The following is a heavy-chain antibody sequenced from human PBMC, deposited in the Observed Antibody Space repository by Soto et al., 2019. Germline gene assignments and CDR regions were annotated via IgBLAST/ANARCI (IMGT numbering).Heavy chain of an antibody. CDR2: ISGSGGST. Sequence: PGGSLRLSCAASGFTFSSYAMSWVRQAPGKGLEWVSAISGSGGSTYYADSVKGRFTISRDNSKNTLYLQMNSLRAEDTAVYYCAKVTRSIAARPGGMDVWGQGTTVTVSS. V-gene: IGHV3-23*01. J-gene: IGHJ6*02. CDR1: GFTFSSYA. CDR3: AKVTRSIAARPGGMDV. D-gene: IGHD6-6*01.